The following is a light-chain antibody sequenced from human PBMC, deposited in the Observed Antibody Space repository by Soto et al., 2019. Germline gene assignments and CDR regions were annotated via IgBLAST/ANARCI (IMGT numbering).Light chain of an antibody. CDR2: DVT. Sequence: QFLLTKPPSVSGSPGRSITISSPGTSSDVGGYNFVSWYQQYPGKAPKLMIHDVTSRPSGVSNRFSGSKSGTTASLTISGLQAEDEADYYCCSYTSSTSYVFGTGTKVTVL. J-gene: IGLJ1*01. CDR1: SSDVGGYNF. V-gene: IGLV2-14*01. CDR3: CSYTSSTSYV.